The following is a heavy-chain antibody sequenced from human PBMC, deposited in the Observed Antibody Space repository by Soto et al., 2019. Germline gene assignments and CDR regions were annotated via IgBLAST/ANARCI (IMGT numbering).Heavy chain of an antibody. Sequence: PSETLSLTCTVSGGSISSYYWSWIRQPPGKGLERIGYIYYSGSTNYNPSLKSRVTISVDTSKNQFSLKLSSVTAADTAVYYCARVRQWFGDPWGQGTLVTVSS. CDR3: ARVRQWFGDP. V-gene: IGHV4-59*01. CDR2: IYYSGST. CDR1: GGSISSYY. J-gene: IGHJ5*02. D-gene: IGHD3-10*01.